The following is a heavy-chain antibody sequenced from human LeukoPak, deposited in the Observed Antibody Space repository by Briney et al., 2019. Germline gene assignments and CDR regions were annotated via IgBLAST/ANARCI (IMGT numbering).Heavy chain of an antibody. J-gene: IGHJ4*02. CDR3: ARGAGEEWLFPPLH. D-gene: IGHD3-3*01. CDR2: IYYSGSA. CDR1: GGSISSGGYY. V-gene: IGHV4-31*03. Sequence: SETLSLTCTVSGGSISSGGYYWRWIRQHPGKGLEWIGYIYYSGSAYYNPSLKSRVTISVDTSKNQFSLKLSSVTAADTAVYYCARGAGEEWLFPPLHWGQGTLVTVSS.